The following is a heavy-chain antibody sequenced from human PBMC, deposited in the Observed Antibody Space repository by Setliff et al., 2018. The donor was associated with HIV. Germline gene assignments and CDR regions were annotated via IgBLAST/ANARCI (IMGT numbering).Heavy chain of an antibody. CDR1: GGSFSDHY. V-gene: IGHV4-34*01. D-gene: IGHD3-22*01. Sequence: SETLSLTCAVYGGSFSDHYWTWIRQPPGKGLEWIGEINQSGISNLNPSLKSRVTIPIDTPKNQFSLKLTSVTAADTAVYFCARDPHYFDTSGYYSWFYFDYWGHGALVTVSS. J-gene: IGHJ4*01. CDR2: INQSGIS. CDR3: ARDPHYFDTSGYYSWFYFDY.